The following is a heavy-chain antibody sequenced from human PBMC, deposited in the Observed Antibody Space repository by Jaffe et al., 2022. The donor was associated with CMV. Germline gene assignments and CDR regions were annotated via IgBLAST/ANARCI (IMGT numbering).Heavy chain of an antibody. Sequence: EVQLVESGGGLVQPGGSLRLSCAASGFTFSSYSMNWVRQAPGKGLEWVSYISSSSSTIYYADSVKGRFTISRDNAKNSLYLQMNSLRDEDTAVYYCARRGDYDFWSGYYSYYYYGMDVWGQGTTVTVSS. CDR2: ISSSSSTI. J-gene: IGHJ6*02. CDR3: ARRGDYDFWSGYYSYYYYGMDV. D-gene: IGHD3-3*01. CDR1: GFTFSSYS. V-gene: IGHV3-48*02.